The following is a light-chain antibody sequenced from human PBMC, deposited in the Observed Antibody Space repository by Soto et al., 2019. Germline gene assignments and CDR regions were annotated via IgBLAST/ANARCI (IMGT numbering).Light chain of an antibody. CDR1: QSVDTTF. CDR3: QQYMSSVT. V-gene: IGKV3-20*01. Sequence: EIVLTQSRGSLSLSPGQRATLSCRASQSVDTTFFAWYQKKPGQAPRLLIQGASKRATGIPDRFSGSGSGTDFTLIISRLEPEDFAVYYCQQYMSSVTFGQGTKVEIK. J-gene: IGKJ1*01. CDR2: GAS.